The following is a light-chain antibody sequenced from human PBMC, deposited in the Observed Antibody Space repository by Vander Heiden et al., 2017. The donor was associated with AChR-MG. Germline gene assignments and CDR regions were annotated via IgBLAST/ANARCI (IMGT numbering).Light chain of an antibody. V-gene: IGKV1-39*01. CDR3: QQRDSTPHT. J-gene: IGKJ1*01. CDR2: AAS. Sequence: DIQMTQSPSSLSASVGDRVTITCRASQSISSYLNWYQQKPGKAPKLLIYAASSLQSGVPSRFSGSGSGTDFTLTISRLQPEDFATYYCQQRDSTPHTFGQRTKVEIK. CDR1: QSISSY.